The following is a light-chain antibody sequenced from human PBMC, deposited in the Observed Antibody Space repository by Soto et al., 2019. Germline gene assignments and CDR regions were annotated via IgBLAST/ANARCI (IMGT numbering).Light chain of an antibody. CDR1: QDITNY. V-gene: IGKV1-33*01. Sequence: DIQMTQSPSSLSASVGDRVTITCQASQDITNYLNWYQQKPGKAPKLLIYDASNWETGVPARFSGSGSGTDFTFTISSLQPEDIAAYYCQQYDDFPLTFGGGTKVDIK. J-gene: IGKJ4*01. CDR2: DAS. CDR3: QQYDDFPLT.